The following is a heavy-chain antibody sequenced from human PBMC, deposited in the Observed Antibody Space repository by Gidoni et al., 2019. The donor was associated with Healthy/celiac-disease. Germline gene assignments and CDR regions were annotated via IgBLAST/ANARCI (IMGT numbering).Heavy chain of an antibody. V-gene: IGHV4-39*07. CDR2: IYYSGST. Sequence: QLQLQESGPGLVKPSETLSLTCTVSGGSISSSSYYWGWIRQPPGKWLEWMGSIYYSGSTYYNPSLKSRVTRSVDTSKNQFSLKLSSVTAADTAVYYCARVGTVTTYGGWFDPWGQGTLVTVSS. D-gene: IGHD4-4*01. CDR3: ARVGTVTTYGGWFDP. J-gene: IGHJ5*02. CDR1: GGSISSSSYY.